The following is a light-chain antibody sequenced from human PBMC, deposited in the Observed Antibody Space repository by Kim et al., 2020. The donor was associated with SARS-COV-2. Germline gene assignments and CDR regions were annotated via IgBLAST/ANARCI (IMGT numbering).Light chain of an antibody. CDR1: SSDVGGYNY. CDR2: DVS. J-gene: IGLJ3*02. V-gene: IGLV2-14*03. CDR3: SSYTSSSTWV. Sequence: GQSIPTSCTGTSSDVGGYNYVPWYQQHPGKAPTLMIYDVSNRPSGVSNRFSGSKSGNTASLTISGLQAEDEADYYCSSYTSSSTWVFGGGTQLTVL.